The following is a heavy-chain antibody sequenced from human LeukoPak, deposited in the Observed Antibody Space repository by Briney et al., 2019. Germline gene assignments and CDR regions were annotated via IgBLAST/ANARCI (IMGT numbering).Heavy chain of an antibody. J-gene: IGHJ4*02. CDR3: AKAGGTKNFDY. CDR2: IWYDGSNK. Sequence: GGSLRLSCAASGFTFSSYGMHWVRQAPGKGLEWVAVIWYDGSNKYYADSVKGRSTISRDNSKNTLYLQMNSLRAEDTAVYYCAKAGGTKNFDYWGQGTLVAVSS. D-gene: IGHD1-14*01. V-gene: IGHV3-33*06. CDR1: GFTFSSYG.